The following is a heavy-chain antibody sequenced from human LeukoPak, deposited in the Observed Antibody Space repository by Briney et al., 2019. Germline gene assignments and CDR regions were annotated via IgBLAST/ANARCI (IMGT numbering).Heavy chain of an antibody. V-gene: IGHV1-2*03. CDR2: INPNSGGT. CDR1: GYTFTGYY. J-gene: IGHJ4*01. CDR3: ARIDYTTGSHFDY. D-gene: IGHD3-10*01. Sequence: LGASVKVSRKASGYTFTGYYMHWVRQAPGQGLEWMGWINPNSGGTNYAQKFQGRVTMTRDTSISTAYMELSRLRSEDTAVYYCARIDYTTGSHFDYWGHGTLVIVSS.